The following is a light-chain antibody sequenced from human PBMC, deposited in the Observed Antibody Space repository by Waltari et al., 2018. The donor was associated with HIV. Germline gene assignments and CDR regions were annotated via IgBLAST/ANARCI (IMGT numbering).Light chain of an antibody. V-gene: IGLV2-23*01. J-gene: IGLJ2*01. CDR1: SSDVGGYNY. CDR3: CSYAGSSTLL. CDR2: DVS. Sequence: QSALTQPASVSGSPGQSITISCTGTSSDVGGYNYVSWYQQHPGKAPKLVIYDVSERPSWVSNRFSGSKAGNTASLTISGLQAEDEADYNCCSYAGSSTLLFGGGTKVTVL.